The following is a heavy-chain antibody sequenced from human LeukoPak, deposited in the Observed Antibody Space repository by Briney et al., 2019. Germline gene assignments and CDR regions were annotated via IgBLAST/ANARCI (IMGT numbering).Heavy chain of an antibody. CDR3: ARGVGANYDDAFDV. D-gene: IGHD1-26*01. Sequence: ASVNVSCKSSGYTFTSYGISWVRQAPGQGLEWMGWISAYNGNTNYAQKLQGRVTMTTNTSTSTAYMELRSLRSDDTAVYYCARGVGANYDDAFDVWGQGTMVSVSS. CDR1: GYTFTSYG. J-gene: IGHJ3*01. V-gene: IGHV1-18*01. CDR2: ISAYNGNT.